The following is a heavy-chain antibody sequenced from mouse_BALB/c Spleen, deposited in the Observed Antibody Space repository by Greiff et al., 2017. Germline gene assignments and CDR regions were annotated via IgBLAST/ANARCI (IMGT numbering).Heavy chain of an antibody. CDR1: GYAFTNYL. D-gene: IGHD2-4*01. CDR2: INPGSGGT. J-gene: IGHJ2*01. Sequence: VQRVESGAELVRPGTSVKVSCKASGYAFTNYLIEWVKQRPGQGLEWIGVINPGSGGTNYNEKFKGKATLTADKSSSTAYMQLSSLTSDDSAVYFCARYDDYDAVFDYWGQGTTLTVSS. V-gene: IGHV1-54*01. CDR3: ARYDDYDAVFDY.